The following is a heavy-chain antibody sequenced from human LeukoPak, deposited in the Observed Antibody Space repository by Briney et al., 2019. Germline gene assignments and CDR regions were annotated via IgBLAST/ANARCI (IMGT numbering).Heavy chain of an antibody. V-gene: IGHV1-8*01. D-gene: IGHD2-15*01. Sequence: ASVKVSCKASGYTFTSYDINWVRQATGQGLEWMGWMNPNSGNTGYAQKFQGRVTMTRNTSISTAYMELSSLGSEDTAVYYCWRPYCSGGSCYDYWGQGTLVTVSS. CDR2: MNPNSGNT. J-gene: IGHJ4*02. CDR1: GYTFTSYD. CDR3: WRPYCSGGSCYDY.